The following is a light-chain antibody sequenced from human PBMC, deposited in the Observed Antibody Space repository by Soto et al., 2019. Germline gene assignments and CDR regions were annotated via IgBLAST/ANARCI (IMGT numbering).Light chain of an antibody. CDR2: EVS. J-gene: IGLJ1*01. Sequence: QSALTQPASVSGSPGQSITISCTGTSSDVGGYNYVSWYQQHPGKAPKLMIYEVSNRPSGVSNRFSGSKSGNTASLTISGLRAEDEADYYCSSYTSSSTPRYYVFGTGTKLTVL. CDR1: SSDVGGYNY. CDR3: SSYTSSSTPRYYV. V-gene: IGLV2-14*01.